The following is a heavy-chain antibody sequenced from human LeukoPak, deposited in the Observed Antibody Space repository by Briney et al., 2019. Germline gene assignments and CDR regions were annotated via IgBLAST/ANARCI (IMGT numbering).Heavy chain of an antibody. CDR2: IYSGGT. CDR1: GGSIGRSSYY. J-gene: IGHJ4*02. D-gene: IGHD6-13*01. CDR3: ARHGSIATGAFTY. Sequence: PSETLSLTCSVSGGSIGRSSYYWGWTRQPPGKGLEWIGRIYSGGTYYNPSLKSRVTISVDTSRNQFSLKLGSVTAADTAVYYCARHGSIATGAFTYWGQGTLVTVSS. V-gene: IGHV4-39*01.